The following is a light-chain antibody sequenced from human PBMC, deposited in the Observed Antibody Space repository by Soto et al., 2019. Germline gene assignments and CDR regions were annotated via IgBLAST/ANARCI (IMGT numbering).Light chain of an antibody. J-gene: IGKJ4*01. V-gene: IGKV3-15*01. CDR3: QHYVNWPLT. CDR1: QGIGDT. Sequence: DIVMTQSPATLSVSPGEGVTLSCRASQGIGDTLAWYQQKPGQTPSLLIYDTSIWATGVPARFSGSRSGAEFTLTISSLQSEDFAFYYCQHYVNWPLTFGGGTKVESK. CDR2: DTS.